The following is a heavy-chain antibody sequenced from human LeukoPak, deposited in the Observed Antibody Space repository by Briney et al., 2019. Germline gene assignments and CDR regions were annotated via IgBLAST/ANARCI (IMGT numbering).Heavy chain of an antibody. CDR2: IFSGGST. CDR1: GFTVSSHY. CDR3: ARLVHYYYMDV. D-gene: IGHD6-6*01. V-gene: IGHV3-53*01. Sequence: GGSLRLSCAAAGFTVSSHYMSWVRPAPGKGLEWVSVIFSGGSTYYADSVKGRFTISRDNSKNTLYLQMNSLRAEDTAVDYCARLVHYYYMDVWGKGTTVTVSS. J-gene: IGHJ6*03.